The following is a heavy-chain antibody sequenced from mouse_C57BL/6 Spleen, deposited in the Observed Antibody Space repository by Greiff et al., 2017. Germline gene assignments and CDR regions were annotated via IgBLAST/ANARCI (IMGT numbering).Heavy chain of an antibody. V-gene: IGHV1-15*01. CDR2: IDPETGGT. Sequence: QVQLQQSGAELVRPGASVTLSCKASGYTFTDYEMHWVQQTPVHGLEWIGAIDPETGGTAYNQKFKGKAILTADKSSSTAYMELRSLTSEDSAVYYCTRPDGYPYWYFDVWGTGTTVTVSS. CDR3: TRPDGYPYWYFDV. J-gene: IGHJ1*03. D-gene: IGHD2-3*01. CDR1: GYTFTDYE.